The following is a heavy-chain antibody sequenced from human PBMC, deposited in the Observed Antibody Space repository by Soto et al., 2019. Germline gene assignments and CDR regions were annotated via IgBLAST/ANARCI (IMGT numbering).Heavy chain of an antibody. V-gene: IGHV1-69*01. CDR3: ARDMGVPGVAGTNWFDP. D-gene: IGHD6-19*01. J-gene: IGHJ5*02. CDR2: IIPIFGTA. CDR1: GGTFSSYA. Sequence: QVQLVQSGAEVKKPGSSVKVSCKASGGTFSSYAIRWVRQAPGQGLEWMGGIIPIFGTANYAQKFQGRVTITADESTSSAYMELSSLRSEDTAVYYCARDMGVPGVAGTNWFDPWGQGTLVTVSS.